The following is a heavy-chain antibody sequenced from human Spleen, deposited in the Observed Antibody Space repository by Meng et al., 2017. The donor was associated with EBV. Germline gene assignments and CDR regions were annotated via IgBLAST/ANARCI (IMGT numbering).Heavy chain of an antibody. CDR1: GITLNSRGVG. CDR3: AHTVSGAGWFDN. J-gene: IGHJ5*02. Sequence: QIPLKESGPTPVQPQHGLTLTCNCSGITLNSRGVGVAWIRQPPGKVLEWLAVIFWDADERYSSSLKNRLTITRDTSKSQVVITMTSVDPVDTATYYCAHTVSGAGWFDNWGQGTLVTVSS. CDR2: IFWDADE. V-gene: IGHV2-5*02. D-gene: IGHD5-12*01.